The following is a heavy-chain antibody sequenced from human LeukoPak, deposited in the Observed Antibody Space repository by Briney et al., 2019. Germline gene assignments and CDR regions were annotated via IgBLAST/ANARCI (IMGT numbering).Heavy chain of an antibody. Sequence: SETLSLTCAVYGGSFSGYYWSWIRQPPGKGLEWIGEINHSGSTDYNPSLKSRVTISVDTSKNQFSLKLSSVTAADTAVYYCARDYYDSSGYDYWGQGTLVTVSS. D-gene: IGHD3-22*01. J-gene: IGHJ4*02. CDR3: ARDYYDSSGYDY. CDR2: INHSGST. V-gene: IGHV4-34*01. CDR1: GGSFSGYY.